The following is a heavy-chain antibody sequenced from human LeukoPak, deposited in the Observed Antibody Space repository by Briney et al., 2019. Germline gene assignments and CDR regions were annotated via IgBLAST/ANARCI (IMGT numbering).Heavy chain of an antibody. Sequence: SETLSLTCTVSGGSISSYYWSWIRQPAGKGLEWIGRIYTSGSTNYNPSLKSRVTMSVDMSKNQFSLKLSSVTAADTAVYYCARDSNIAVAGTYYYYYYMDVWGKGTTVTISS. CDR1: GGSISSYY. D-gene: IGHD6-19*01. J-gene: IGHJ6*03. CDR2: IYTSGST. CDR3: ARDSNIAVAGTYYYYYYMDV. V-gene: IGHV4-4*07.